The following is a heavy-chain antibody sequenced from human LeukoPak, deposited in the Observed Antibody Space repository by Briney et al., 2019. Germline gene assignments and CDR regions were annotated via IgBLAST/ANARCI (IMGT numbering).Heavy chain of an antibody. CDR1: GYTFTSYA. CDR2: INAGNGNT. D-gene: IGHD3-10*01. V-gene: IGHV1-3*01. CDR3: ARAFKFPYGSGNYGAFDI. J-gene: IGHJ3*02. Sequence: ASVKVSCKASGYTFTSYAMHWVRQAPGQRLEWMGWINAGNGNTKYSQKFQGRVTITRDTSASTAYMELSSLRSEDTAVYYCARAFKFPYGSGNYGAFDIWGQGTMVTVSS.